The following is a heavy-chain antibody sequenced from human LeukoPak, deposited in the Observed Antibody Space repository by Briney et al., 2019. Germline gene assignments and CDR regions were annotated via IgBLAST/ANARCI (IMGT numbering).Heavy chain of an antibody. V-gene: IGHV1-2*02. Sequence: VSVKVSCKASGYTFTGYYMHWVRQAPGQGLEWMGWINPNSGGTNYAQKFQGRATMTRDTSISTAYMELSRLRSDDTAVYYCARDFRKTGYRSPWGQGTLVTVSS. J-gene: IGHJ5*02. D-gene: IGHD6-13*01. CDR3: ARDFRKTGYRSP. CDR2: INPNSGGT. CDR1: GYTFTGYY.